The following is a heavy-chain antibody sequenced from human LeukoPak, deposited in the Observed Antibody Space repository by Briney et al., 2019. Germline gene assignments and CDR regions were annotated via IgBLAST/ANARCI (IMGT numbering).Heavy chain of an antibody. CDR2: IYYSGST. V-gene: IGHV4-39*01. CDR1: GGSISSSCYY. CDR3: ARHQGDFWLGPTYNWFDP. Sequence: SETLSLTCTVSGGSISSSCYYWGWIRQPPGKGLERIGSIYYSGSTYYNPSLKSRVTISVDTSKNQFSLKLSSVTAANTVVYYGARHQGDFWLGPTYNWFDPWGQGTLVTVSS. J-gene: IGHJ5*02. D-gene: IGHD3-3*01.